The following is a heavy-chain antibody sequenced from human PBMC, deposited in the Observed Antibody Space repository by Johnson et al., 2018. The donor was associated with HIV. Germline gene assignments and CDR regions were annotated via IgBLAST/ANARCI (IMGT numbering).Heavy chain of an antibody. D-gene: IGHD2-8*01. CDR2: IRYDGSDN. Sequence: VQLVESGGGVVQPGGSLRLSCAASGFTFSNYGMHWVRQAPGKGLEWVAFIRYDGSDNYYPDSVKGRFTISRDNSKNTLYLQMNSLRTEDTAMYYCARGSLTDDGFAAWGQGTLVIVSS. CDR1: GFTFSNYG. V-gene: IGHV3-30*02. J-gene: IGHJ3*01. CDR3: ARGSLTDDGFAA.